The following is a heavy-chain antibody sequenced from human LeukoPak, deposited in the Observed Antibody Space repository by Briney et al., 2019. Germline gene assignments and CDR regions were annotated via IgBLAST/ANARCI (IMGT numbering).Heavy chain of an antibody. Sequence: PSETVSLTCAVSGYSISSGYYWGWIRQPPGKGLEWIGSIYHSGSTYYNPSLKSRVTISVDTSKNQFSLKLSSVTAADTVVYYCASSGWYLWFDPWGQRTLVTVSS. CDR1: GYSISSGYY. V-gene: IGHV4-38-2*01. D-gene: IGHD6-19*01. J-gene: IGHJ5*02. CDR2: IYHSGST. CDR3: ASSGWYLWFDP.